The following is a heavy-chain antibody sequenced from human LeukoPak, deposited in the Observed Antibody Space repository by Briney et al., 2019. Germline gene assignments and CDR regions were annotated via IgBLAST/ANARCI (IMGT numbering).Heavy chain of an antibody. J-gene: IGHJ4*02. CDR3: AKASVTMRSELDY. CDR2: ISFDGSNK. V-gene: IGHV3-30*18. D-gene: IGHD3-22*01. Sequence: WGSLRLSCAASGFTFSSYGMHWVRQAPGRGLEWVAVISFDGSNKYYADSVKGRFTISRDNSKNTLYLQMNSLRAEDTAVYYCAKASVTMRSELDYWGQGTLVTVSS. CDR1: GFTFSSYG.